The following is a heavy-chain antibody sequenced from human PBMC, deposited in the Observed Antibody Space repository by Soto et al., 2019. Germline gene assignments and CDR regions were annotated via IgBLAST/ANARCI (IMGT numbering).Heavy chain of an antibody. D-gene: IGHD2-21*01. CDR1: GFTFDDYA. J-gene: IGHJ4*02. V-gene: IGHV3-9*01. CDR3: TKGDELWSHCAE. Sequence: EVELVESGGGLVQPGRSLRLSCAASGFTFDDYAMHWVRQAPGKGLEWVSGINWNSGSIAYADSVRGRFTISRDNAKNSMHVQMQSLRVDDTAFYDCTKGDELWSHCAEWGRGTLVTVSS. CDR2: INWNSGSI.